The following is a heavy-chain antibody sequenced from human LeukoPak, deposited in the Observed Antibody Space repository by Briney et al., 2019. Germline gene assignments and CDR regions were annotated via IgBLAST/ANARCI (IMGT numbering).Heavy chain of an antibody. J-gene: IGHJ4*02. D-gene: IGHD1-14*01. Sequence: GASVKVSCKASGYTFTSYGITWVRQAPGQGLEWMGWIRLSNNDTEYAQKIQGRVTMTTDTSTSTAYMELRSLRSDDTAVYYCARALFGNHGRVFFSEFDNWGQGTLVTVSS. CDR3: ARALFGNHGRVFFSEFDN. V-gene: IGHV1-18*01. CDR1: GYTFTSYG. CDR2: IRLSNNDT.